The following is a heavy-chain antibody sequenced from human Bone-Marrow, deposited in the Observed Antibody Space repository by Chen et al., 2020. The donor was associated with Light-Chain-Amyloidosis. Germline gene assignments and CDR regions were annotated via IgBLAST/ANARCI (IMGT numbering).Heavy chain of an antibody. CDR2: INPNSGGT. CDR3: ARDRIRLPGFDP. Sequence: QVQLVQSGAEVKKPGASVKVSCKASGYTFTGYYMHWVRQAPGQGLEWMGWINPNSGGTNYEQKFQGRVTMTRDTSISTAYMELSRLRSDDTAVYYCARDRIRLPGFDPWGQGTLVTVSS. V-gene: IGHV1-2*02. CDR1: GYTFTGYY. J-gene: IGHJ5*02.